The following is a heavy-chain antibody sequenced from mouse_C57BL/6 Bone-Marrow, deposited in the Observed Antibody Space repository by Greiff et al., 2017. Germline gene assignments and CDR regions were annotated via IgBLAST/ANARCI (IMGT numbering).Heavy chain of an antibody. J-gene: IGHJ1*03. D-gene: IGHD1-1*01. Sequence: QVQLQQSGPELVKPGASVKLSCKASGYTFTSYDINWVKPRPGQGLEWIGWIYPRAGSTKYNEKFKGKATLTVDTSSSTAYMELHSLTSEDSAVYFCAREYGSSDWYLDVWGTGTTVTVSS. CDR3: AREYGSSDWYLDV. CDR2: IYPRAGST. V-gene: IGHV1-85*01. CDR1: GYTFTSYD.